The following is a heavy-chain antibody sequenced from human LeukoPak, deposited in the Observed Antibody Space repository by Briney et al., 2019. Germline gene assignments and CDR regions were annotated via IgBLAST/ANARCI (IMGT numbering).Heavy chain of an antibody. J-gene: IGHJ6*04. CDR1: GFMVNSKY. CDR3: ARDWCGSSTSCYMDV. D-gene: IGHD2-2*01. CDR2: IYTGGYT. Sequence: GGSLRLSCAASGFMVNSKYMTWVRQAPGKGLEWVSVIYTGGYTNYADSVKGRFTISRDFSQNTLYLQMNSLRVEDTAVYFCARDWCGSSTSCYMDVWGKGTTVTVSS. V-gene: IGHV3-53*01.